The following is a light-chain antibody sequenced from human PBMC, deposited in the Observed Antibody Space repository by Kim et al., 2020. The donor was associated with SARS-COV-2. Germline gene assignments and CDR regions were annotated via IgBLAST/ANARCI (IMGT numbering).Light chain of an antibody. V-gene: IGKV1-5*01. J-gene: IGKJ2*01. CDR2: EAS. CDR1: QNINKW. Sequence: LSASVGARVTMTCRASQNINKWLAWYQQKPGKVPRLLIYEASILESGVPSRFSGSGSGTEFTLTISSLQPDDFASYYCQQFNSYYTFGQGTKLEI. CDR3: QQFNSYYT.